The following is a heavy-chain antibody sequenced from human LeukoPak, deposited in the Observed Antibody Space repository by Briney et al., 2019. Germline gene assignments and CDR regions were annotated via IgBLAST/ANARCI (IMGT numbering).Heavy chain of an antibody. J-gene: IGHJ4*02. CDR1: GVTISSQA. D-gene: IGHD1-1*01. CDR2: IGSGGST. CDR3: AKRGTAGSWNPEDY. Sequence: GGSLRLSCVASGVTISSQAMSWVRQAAGKGLEWVSTIGSGGSTYYADTVKGRFTISRDNSKNTLSLQMYSLRAEDTAVYYCAKRGTAGSWNPEDYWGQGTLVTVSS. V-gene: IGHV3-23*01.